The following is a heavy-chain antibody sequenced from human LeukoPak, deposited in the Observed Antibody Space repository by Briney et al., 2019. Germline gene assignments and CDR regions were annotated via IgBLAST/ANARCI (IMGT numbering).Heavy chain of an antibody. CDR3: AKDRDYYLVGFFDY. CDR2: ISGSGVTT. D-gene: IGHD3-10*01. CDR1: GFTFSSYA. J-gene: IGHJ4*02. V-gene: IGHV3-23*01. Sequence: GGSLRLSCAASGFTFSSYAMSWVRQAPGKGLEWVSAISGSGVTTYYADSVKGRFTISRDNSKNTLYLQMNSLRAEDTALYHRAKDRDYYLVGFFDYWGQGTLVTVSS.